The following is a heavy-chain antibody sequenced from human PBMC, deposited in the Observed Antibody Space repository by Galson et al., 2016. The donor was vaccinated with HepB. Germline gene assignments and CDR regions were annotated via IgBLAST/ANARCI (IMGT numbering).Heavy chain of an antibody. CDR2: ITDSGDDT. CDR3: ARGTKRFCSGSNCYPLDH. J-gene: IGHJ4*02. D-gene: IGHD2-15*01. V-gene: IGHV3-23*01. Sequence: SLRLSCAASGFTFSTYAMTWVRQPPGKGLEWVSVITDSGDDTHHADSVKGRFIMSRDTSKNTVYLHRNNPRDEDTAIYFCARGTKRFCSGSNCYPLDHWGQGTLVTVSS. CDR1: GFTFSTYA.